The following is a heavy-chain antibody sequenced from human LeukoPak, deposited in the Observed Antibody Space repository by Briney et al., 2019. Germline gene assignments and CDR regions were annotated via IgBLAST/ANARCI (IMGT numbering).Heavy chain of an antibody. CDR1: GFNFRNYW. J-gene: IGHJ4*02. CDR2: INSDGSST. Sequence: PGGSLRLSCAASGFNFRNYWLHWVRQAPGKGLVWVSRINSDGSSTSYADSVKDGFTISRDNAENTLYLQINSLRAEDTAVYYCATDEAATGRLDYWGQGTLVTDSS. D-gene: IGHD1-1*01. V-gene: IGHV3-74*01. CDR3: ATDEAATGRLDY.